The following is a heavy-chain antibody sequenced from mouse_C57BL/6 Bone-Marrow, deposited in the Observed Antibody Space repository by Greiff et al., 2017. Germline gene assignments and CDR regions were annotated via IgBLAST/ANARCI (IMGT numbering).Heavy chain of an antibody. CDR2: IYPGSGNT. D-gene: IGHD2-2*01. V-gene: IGHV1-66*01. CDR3: AEGYDDAAWFAY. J-gene: IGHJ3*01. Sequence: QVQLKQSGPELVKPGASVKISCKASGYSFTSYYIHWVKQRPGQGLEWIGWIYPGSGNTKYNEKFKGKATLTADTSSSTAYMQLSSLTSEDSAVYYCAEGYDDAAWFAYWGQGTLVTVSA. CDR1: GYSFTSYY.